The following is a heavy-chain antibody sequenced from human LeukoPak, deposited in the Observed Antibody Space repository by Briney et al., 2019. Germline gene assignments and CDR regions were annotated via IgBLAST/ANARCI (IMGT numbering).Heavy chain of an antibody. CDR2: ISGSGDNT. V-gene: IGHV3-23*01. Sequence: PGGSLRLSCAASGFTFSSYVMSWVRQAPGKGLEWVSAISGSGDNTYYADSVKGRFTSSRDNSKNTLYLQMNSLRAEDTAVYYCAKDWWLVNWGQGTLVTVSS. J-gene: IGHJ4*02. CDR3: AKDWWLVN. D-gene: IGHD6-19*01. CDR1: GFTFSSYV.